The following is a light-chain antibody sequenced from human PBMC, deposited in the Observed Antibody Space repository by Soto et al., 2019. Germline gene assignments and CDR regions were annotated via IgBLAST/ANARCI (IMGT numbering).Light chain of an antibody. CDR1: RSNIANNY. V-gene: IGLV1-51*01. CDR3: GTWDSSLSAYV. J-gene: IGLJ1*01. CDR2: DNN. Sequence: QSVLTQPPSVSAAPGQKVTISCSGSRSNIANNYVSWYQQLPGTAPEVLIFDNNQRPSGIPDRFSGSKSGTSATLGITGLQTGDEADYYCGTWDSSLSAYVFGTGTKVTVL.